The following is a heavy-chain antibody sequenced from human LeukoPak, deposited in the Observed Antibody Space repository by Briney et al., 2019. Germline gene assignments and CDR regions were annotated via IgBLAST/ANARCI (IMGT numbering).Heavy chain of an antibody. D-gene: IGHD3-10*01. V-gene: IGHV1-8*01. J-gene: IGHJ3*02. CDR1: GYTFTSYD. CDR3: ASDLITMVRGVSLDAFDI. CDR2: MNPNSGNT. Sequence: ASVKVSCKASGYTFTSYDINWVRQATGQGLEWMGWMNPNSGNTGYAQKFQGRVTMTRNTSISTAYMELSSLRSEDTAVYYCASDLITMVRGVSLDAFDIWGQGTMVTVSS.